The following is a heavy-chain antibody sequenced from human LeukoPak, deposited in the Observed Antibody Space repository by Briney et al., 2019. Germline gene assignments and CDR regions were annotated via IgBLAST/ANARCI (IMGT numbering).Heavy chain of an antibody. J-gene: IGHJ3*02. D-gene: IGHD3-22*01. V-gene: IGHV3-30*18. CDR1: GFTFSSYG. CDR2: ISYDGSNK. Sequence: GGSLRLSCAASGFTFSSYGMHWVRQAPGKGLEWVAVISYDGSNKYYADSMKGRFTISRDNSKNTLYLQMNSLRAEDTAVYYCAKGFNYYDSSGYYHERRSDAFDIWGQGTMVTVSS. CDR3: AKGFNYYDSSGYYHERRSDAFDI.